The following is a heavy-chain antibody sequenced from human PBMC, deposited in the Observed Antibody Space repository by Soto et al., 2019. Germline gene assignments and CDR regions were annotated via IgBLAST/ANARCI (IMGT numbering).Heavy chain of an antibody. J-gene: IGHJ6*02. D-gene: IGHD3-16*02. Sequence: SETLSLTCTVSGGSISSYYWSWIRQPPGKGLEWIGYIYYSGSTNYNPSLKSRVTISVDTSKNQFSLKLSSVTAADTAVYYCARFGYVWGIHRYPDYCDGMDVWGQGTTVTVS. V-gene: IGHV4-59*01. CDR2: IYYSGST. CDR3: ARFGYVWGIHRYPDYCDGMDV. CDR1: GGSISSYY.